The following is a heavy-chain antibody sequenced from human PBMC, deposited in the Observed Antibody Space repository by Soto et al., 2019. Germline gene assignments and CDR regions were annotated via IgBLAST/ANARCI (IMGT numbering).Heavy chain of an antibody. CDR2: IFPDDSDT. CDR3: FRGGVTSRTFDY. V-gene: IGHV5-51*01. Sequence: LKISCKASGYIIKNYWIGWVRQMPGQGLEWMGIIFPDDSDTRYSPSFQGHVTISVDKSISTAYVQWSSLKASDSAIYYCFRGGVTSRTFDYWGQGTLVTVSS. J-gene: IGHJ4*02. D-gene: IGHD3-16*01. CDR1: GYIIKNYW.